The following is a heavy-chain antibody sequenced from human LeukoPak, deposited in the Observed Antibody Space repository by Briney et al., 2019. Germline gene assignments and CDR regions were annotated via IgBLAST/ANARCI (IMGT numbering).Heavy chain of an antibody. J-gene: IGHJ4*02. Sequence: SETLSLTCAVYGGSFSGYYWSWIRQPPGKGLEWIGEINHSGSTNYNPSLKSRVTISVDTSKNQFSLKLSSVTAADTAVYYCATKTGDGEFDYWGQGTLVTVSS. CDR2: INHSGST. V-gene: IGHV4-34*01. CDR3: ATKTGDGEFDY. D-gene: IGHD2-21*01. CDR1: GGSFSGYY.